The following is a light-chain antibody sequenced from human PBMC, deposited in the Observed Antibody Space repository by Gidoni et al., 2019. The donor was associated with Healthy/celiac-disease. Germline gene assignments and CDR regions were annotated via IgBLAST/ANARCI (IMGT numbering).Light chain of an antibody. V-gene: IGKV3-20*01. CDR2: GAS. J-gene: IGKJ1*01. Sequence: IVLTQSPGTMSLSPGERATLSCRASQSVSSSYLAWYQQKPGQAPRLLSYGASSRATGIPDRCSGSGSGTDFTLTISRLEPEDFAVYYCQQYGSSPRTFGQXTKVEIK. CDR1: QSVSSSY. CDR3: QQYGSSPRT.